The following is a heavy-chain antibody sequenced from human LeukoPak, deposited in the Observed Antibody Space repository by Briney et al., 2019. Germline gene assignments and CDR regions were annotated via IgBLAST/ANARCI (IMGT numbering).Heavy chain of an antibody. J-gene: IGHJ4*02. CDR2: ISYDGSNK. CDR3: AKALGRFDY. D-gene: IGHD7-27*01. CDR1: GFTFNTYA. V-gene: IGHV3-30*04. Sequence: GGSLRLSCAASGFTFNTYAMSWVRQAPGKGLEWVAVISYDGSNKYYADSVKGRFTISRDNSKNTLYLQMNSLRAEDTAVYYCAKALGRFDYWGQGTLVTVSS.